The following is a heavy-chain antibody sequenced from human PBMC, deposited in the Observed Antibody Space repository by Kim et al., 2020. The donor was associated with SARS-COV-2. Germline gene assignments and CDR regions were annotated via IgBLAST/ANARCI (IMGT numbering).Heavy chain of an antibody. V-gene: IGHV3-23*01. CDR3: AKDQQYYGSGSYYPYYFDY. J-gene: IGHJ4*02. Sequence: GRFTISRDNSKNTLYLQMNSLRAEDTAVYYCAKDQQYYGSGSYYPYYFDYWGQGTLVTVSS. D-gene: IGHD3-10*01.